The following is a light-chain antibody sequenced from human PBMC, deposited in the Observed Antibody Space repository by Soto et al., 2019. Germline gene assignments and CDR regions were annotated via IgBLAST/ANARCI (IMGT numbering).Light chain of an antibody. CDR2: GAS. J-gene: IGKJ1*01. CDR1: QSIIRY. V-gene: IGKV3-20*01. CDR3: QQYGSSPPT. Sequence: IVLTQSPATLSLSPGERTTLSCRAGQSIIRYLAWYQQKPGQGPRLLIYGASSRATGTPDRFSGSGSGTDFTLTINRLEPEDFALYYCQQYGSSPPTFGQGTKVEIK.